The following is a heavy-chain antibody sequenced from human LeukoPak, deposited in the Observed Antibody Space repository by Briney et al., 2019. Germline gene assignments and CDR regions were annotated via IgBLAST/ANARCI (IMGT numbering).Heavy chain of an antibody. J-gene: IGHJ4*02. V-gene: IGHV3-11*05. CDR3: ARGDHGGDYFDY. D-gene: IGHD4-23*01. CDR1: GFTFSDHD. CDR2: ISSGSTYT. Sequence: PGGSRRLSCEVSGFTFSDHDMSWIRQAPGKRLEWVSYISSGSTYTNYADPVEARFTISRDNAKNSLYLQMNSLRAEDTAVYYCARGDHGGDYFDYWGQGTLVTVSS.